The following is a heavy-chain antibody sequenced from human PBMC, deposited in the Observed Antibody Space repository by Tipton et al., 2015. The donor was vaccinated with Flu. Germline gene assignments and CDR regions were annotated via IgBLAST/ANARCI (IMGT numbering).Heavy chain of an antibody. CDR2: IYTSGTA. CDR3: ARGAGSGTYVIYDY. CDR1: GDSMSSYY. D-gene: IGHD3-10*01. J-gene: IGHJ4*02. V-gene: IGHV4-4*07. Sequence: LSCTVSGDSMSSYYWSWIRQPAGKGLEWIGRIYTSGTAIYSPSLRSRVSMSIDTSKNNFSLTLRSVTAADTAVYYCARGAGSGTYVIYDYWGQGTLVTVSS.